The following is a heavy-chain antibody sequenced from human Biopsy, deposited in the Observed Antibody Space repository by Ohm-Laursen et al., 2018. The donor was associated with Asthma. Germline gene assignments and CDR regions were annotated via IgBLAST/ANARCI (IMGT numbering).Heavy chain of an antibody. J-gene: IGHJ6*02. D-gene: IGHD3-10*01. CDR1: GYIFNSAG. CDR3: ARAVDYSHYYGIDV. V-gene: IGHV1-18*01. Sequence: SVKVSCKASGYIFNSAGITWVRQAPGQGLEWMGWISVYNGNTKVAQKLQDRVTMITDTSTSTAYMELRSLRSDDTAVYFCARAVDYSHYYGIDVWGQGTTVTVS. CDR2: ISVYNGNT.